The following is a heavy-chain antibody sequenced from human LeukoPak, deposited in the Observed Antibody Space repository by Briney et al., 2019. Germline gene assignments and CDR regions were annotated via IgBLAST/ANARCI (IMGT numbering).Heavy chain of an antibody. Sequence: PGGSLRLSCTASGFTFGDYAMSWFRKAPGKGLEWVGFIRSKAYGGTTEYAASVKGRFTISRDDSKSIAYLQMNSLKTEDTAVYYCTRTSMAAAGYYFDYWGQGTLVTVSS. CDR1: GFTFGDYA. CDR2: IRSKAYGGTT. J-gene: IGHJ4*02. CDR3: TRTSMAAAGYYFDY. V-gene: IGHV3-49*03. D-gene: IGHD6-13*01.